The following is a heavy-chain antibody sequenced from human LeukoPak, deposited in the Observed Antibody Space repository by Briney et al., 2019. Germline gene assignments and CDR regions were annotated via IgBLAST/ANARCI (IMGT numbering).Heavy chain of an antibody. CDR2: INHSGST. Sequence: ASETLSLTCAVYGGSFSGYYWSWIRQPPGKGLEWIGEINHSGSTNYNPSLKSRVTISVDTSKNQFPLKLSSVTAADTAVYYCARGLLWSAYFDLWGRGTLVTVSS. J-gene: IGHJ2*01. V-gene: IGHV4-34*01. CDR3: ARGLLWSAYFDL. CDR1: GGSFSGYY. D-gene: IGHD2-21*01.